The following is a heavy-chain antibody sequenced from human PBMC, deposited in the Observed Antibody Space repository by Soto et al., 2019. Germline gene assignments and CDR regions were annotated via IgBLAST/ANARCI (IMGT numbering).Heavy chain of an antibody. CDR1: GGSISNNNW. CDR2: IYHSGSI. D-gene: IGHD3-22*01. J-gene: IGHJ4*02. CDR3: ARGGSSGYYYYFDY. V-gene: IGHV4-4*02. Sequence: QVQLQESGPGLVKPSGTLSLTCAVSGGSISNNNWWSWVRQPPGKGLEGIGEIYHSGSINYNPSLKSRVTISVDKSKNQFSLKLSSVTAADTAVYYCARGGSSGYYYYFDYWGQGTLVTVSS.